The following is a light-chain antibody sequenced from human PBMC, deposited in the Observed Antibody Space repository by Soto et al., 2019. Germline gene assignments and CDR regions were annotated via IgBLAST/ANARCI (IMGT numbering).Light chain of an antibody. V-gene: IGLV1-40*01. Sequence: QPVLTQPPSVSGAPGQRVTISCTGSSSNIGAGYDVHWYQQFPGTAPKLLMYDNNNRPSGVPDRFSGSKSGTSASLAITGLQAEDEADYFCQSFDTSLSGFVIFGGGTKLTV. CDR1: SSNIGAGYD. J-gene: IGLJ2*01. CDR3: QSFDTSLSGFVI. CDR2: DNN.